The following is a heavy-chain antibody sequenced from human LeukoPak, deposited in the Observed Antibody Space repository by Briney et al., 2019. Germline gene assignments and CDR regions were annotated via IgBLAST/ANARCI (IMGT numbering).Heavy chain of an antibody. CDR2: IYRSGST. D-gene: IGHD3-22*01. Sequence: PSETLSLTCTVSGYSISSGYYWGWIRQPPGKGLEWIGSIYRSGSTNYNPSLKSRVTISVDTSKNQFSLKLSSVTAADTAVYYCARGGMIVVPTARNDAFDIWGQGTMVTVSS. J-gene: IGHJ3*02. CDR1: GYSISSGYY. CDR3: ARGGMIVVPTARNDAFDI. V-gene: IGHV4-38-2*02.